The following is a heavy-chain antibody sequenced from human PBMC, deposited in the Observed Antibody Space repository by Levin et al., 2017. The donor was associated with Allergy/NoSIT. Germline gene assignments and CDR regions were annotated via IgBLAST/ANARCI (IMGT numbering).Heavy chain of an antibody. V-gene: IGHV3-7*01. Sequence: LGESLKISCVVSGLTFTNYWMNWVRQAPGKGLEWVANIKQDGSEKYYLDSVKGRFTISRDNAKNSLYLQMNSLRVEDTAVYYCATTPIFGVARDSFDIWGQGTMVTVSS. CDR1: GLTFTNYW. CDR3: ATTPIFGVARDSFDI. D-gene: IGHD3-3*01. CDR2: IKQDGSEK. J-gene: IGHJ3*02.